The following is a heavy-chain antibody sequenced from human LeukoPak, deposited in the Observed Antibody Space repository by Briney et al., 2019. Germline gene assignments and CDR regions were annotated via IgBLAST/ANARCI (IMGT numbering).Heavy chain of an antibody. CDR3: ARGASNYGSFWFDP. V-gene: IGHV4-31*03. J-gene: IGHJ5*02. CDR2: IYYSGST. Sequence: TSETLSLTCTVSGGSIRSGGYYWSWIRQHPGKGLEWIGNIYYSGSTSYNPSLKSRVTISVDTSKNQFSLKLNSVTAADTAVYYCARGASNYGSFWFDPWGQGTLVTVSS. CDR1: GGSIRSGGYY. D-gene: IGHD4-11*01.